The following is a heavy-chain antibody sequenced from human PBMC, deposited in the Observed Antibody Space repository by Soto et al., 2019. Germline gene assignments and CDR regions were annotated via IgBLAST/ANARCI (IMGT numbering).Heavy chain of an antibody. D-gene: IGHD1-26*01. V-gene: IGHV2-5*02. Sequence: QITLKESGPPLVEPTQTLTLTCAFSGFSLSTSGVGVGWIRQPPGKALEWLAFIYWDDDKRYSPSLKTRLTIFQDTSKNQVVLIMTNMDPVDTGTYYCAYTQEYTGRWDSGWLDPWGQGTLVTVSS. CDR3: AYTQEYTGRWDSGWLDP. CDR2: IYWDDDK. CDR1: GFSLSTSGVG. J-gene: IGHJ5*02.